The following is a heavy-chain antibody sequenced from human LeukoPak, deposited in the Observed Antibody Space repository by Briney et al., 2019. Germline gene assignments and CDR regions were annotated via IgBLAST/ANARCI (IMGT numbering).Heavy chain of an antibody. J-gene: IGHJ4*02. CDR1: GFTVSSNY. CDR3: ATYMVRTDAYYD. V-gene: IGHV3-53*01. CDR2: IYSGGST. D-gene: IGHD3-10*01. Sequence: PGGSLRLSCAASGFTVSSNYKSWVRQAPGKGLEWVSVIYSGGSTYYADSVKGRFTISRDNSKNTLYLQMNSLRAEDTAVYYCATYMVRTDAYYDWGQGTLVTVSS.